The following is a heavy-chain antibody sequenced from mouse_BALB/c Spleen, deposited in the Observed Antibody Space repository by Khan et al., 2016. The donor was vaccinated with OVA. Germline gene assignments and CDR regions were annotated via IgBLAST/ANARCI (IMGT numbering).Heavy chain of an antibody. Sequence: EVELVESGGGLVQPGGSRKLSCAAYGFTFSSYGMHWVRQAPEKGLEWVAYISGDSSTIYYTDTVKGRFTISRDNPKNTLSLQMTSLMSEDTAMYYCATSYYYGYYFDYWGPGTTRTVSS. CDR2: ISGDSSTI. V-gene: IGHV5-17*02. D-gene: IGHD1-1*01. CDR1: GFTFSSYG. CDR3: ATSYYYGYYFDY. J-gene: IGHJ2*01.